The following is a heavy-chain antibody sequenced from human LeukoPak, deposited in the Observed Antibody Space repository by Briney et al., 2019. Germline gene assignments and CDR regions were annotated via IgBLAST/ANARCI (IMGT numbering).Heavy chain of an antibody. CDR1: GYTLTAYY. D-gene: IGHD2-15*01. Sequence: ASVKVSCKASGYTLTAYYIYWVRQAPGQGLEWMGRINPNSGGTDYAQNFQGRVTMTRDTSISTAYMELSRLRSDDTAVYYCARAYCSGGTCYLVENWLDPWGQGTLVTVSS. CDR3: ARAYCSGGTCYLVENWLDP. CDR2: INPNSGGT. V-gene: IGHV1-2*06. J-gene: IGHJ5*02.